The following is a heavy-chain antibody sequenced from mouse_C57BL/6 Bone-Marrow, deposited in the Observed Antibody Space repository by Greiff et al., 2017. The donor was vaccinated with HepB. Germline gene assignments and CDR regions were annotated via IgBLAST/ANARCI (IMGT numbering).Heavy chain of an antibody. CDR1: GFTFSDYY. V-gene: IGHV5-16*01. CDR2: INYDGSST. Sequence: EVKLVESEGGLVQPGSSMKLSCTASGFTFSDYYMAWVRQVPEKGLEWVANINYDGSSTYYLDSLKSRFIISRDNAKNILYLQMSSLKSEDTATYYCARDRWRYFDVWGTGTTVTVSS. CDR3: ARDRWRYFDV. D-gene: IGHD1-1*02. J-gene: IGHJ1*03.